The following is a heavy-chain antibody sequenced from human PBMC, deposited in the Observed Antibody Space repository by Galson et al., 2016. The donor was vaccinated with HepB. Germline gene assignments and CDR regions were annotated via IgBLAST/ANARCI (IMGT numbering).Heavy chain of an antibody. J-gene: IGHJ3*01. CDR1: GFSLSRYW. CDR3: AKDREWLRSTSDGIDV. Sequence: SLRLSCAASGFSLSRYWMSWVRQAPGKGLEWVANVKYDGSEKYYVDSVKGRFTISRDNSKNTLDLQMNSLRAEDTALYYCAKDREWLRSTSDGIDVWGQGTKVTVSS. D-gene: IGHD3-3*01. CDR2: VKYDGSEK. V-gene: IGHV3-7*04.